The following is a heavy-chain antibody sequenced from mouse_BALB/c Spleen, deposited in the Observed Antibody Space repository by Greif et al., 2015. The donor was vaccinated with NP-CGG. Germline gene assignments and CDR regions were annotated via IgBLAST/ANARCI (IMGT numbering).Heavy chain of an antibody. CDR1: GYTFTDYA. CDR3: ARGYGNLDY. J-gene: IGHJ2*01. CDR2: ISTYYGDA. Sequence: QVQLQQSGAELVRPEVSVKISCKGSGYTFTDYAMHWVKQSHAKSLEWIGVISTYYGDASYNQKFKGKATMTVDKSSSTAYMELARLTSEDSAIYYCARGYGNLDYWGQGTTLTVSS. V-gene: IGHV1S137*01. D-gene: IGHD2-10*02.